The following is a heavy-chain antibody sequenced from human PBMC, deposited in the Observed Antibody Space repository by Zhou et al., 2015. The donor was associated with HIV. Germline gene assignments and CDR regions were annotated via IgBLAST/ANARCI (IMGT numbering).Heavy chain of an antibody. CDR3: ASPTYYYDSSGYDDAFDI. V-gene: IGHV1-69*01. CDR1: GGTFSSYA. Sequence: QVQLVQSGAEVKKPGSSVKVSCKASGGTFSSYAISWVRQAPGQGLEWMGGIIPIFGTANYAQKFQGRVTITADESTSTAYMELSSLRSEDTAVYYCASPTYYYDSSGYDDAFDIWGQGTMVTVS. J-gene: IGHJ3*02. D-gene: IGHD3-22*01. CDR2: IIPIFGTA.